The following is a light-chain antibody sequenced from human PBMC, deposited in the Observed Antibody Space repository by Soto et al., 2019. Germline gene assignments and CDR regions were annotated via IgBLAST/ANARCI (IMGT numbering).Light chain of an antibody. Sequence: QSVLTQPPSVSGAPGQRVTISCTGSSSNIGAGYDVHWYQQLPGTAPKLLIYGNSNRPSGVPDRFSGSKSGTSASLAITGLQAEEETDYYCQSNDSSWVFGGGTKLTVL. V-gene: IGLV1-40*01. J-gene: IGLJ3*02. CDR3: QSNDSSWV. CDR1: SSNIGAGYD. CDR2: GNS.